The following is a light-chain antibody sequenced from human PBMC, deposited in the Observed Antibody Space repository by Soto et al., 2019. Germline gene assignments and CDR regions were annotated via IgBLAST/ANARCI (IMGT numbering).Light chain of an antibody. Sequence: EIVLTQSPGTLSLSPGERATLPCRASQSVSASYLAWYQQKPGQAPRLLIYAASSRATGIPDRFSGSGSGTDFTLTVSRLEPEDFAVYYCQQYGNSPAITFGQGTRLDIK. CDR2: AAS. V-gene: IGKV3-20*01. CDR3: QQYGNSPAIT. CDR1: QSVSASY. J-gene: IGKJ5*01.